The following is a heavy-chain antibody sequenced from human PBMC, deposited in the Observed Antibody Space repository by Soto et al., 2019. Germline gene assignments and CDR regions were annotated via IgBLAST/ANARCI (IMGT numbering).Heavy chain of an antibody. Sequence: GGSLRLSCAASGFTFSNFAMSWVRQAPGKGLEWVSATSGSGVSTFYADSVKGRFTISRDNSKNRVSLQMSSRRAEDTPIYCCAKGYSFGFEFWGQGILVTVSS. J-gene: IGHJ4*01. CDR3: AKGYSFGFEF. V-gene: IGHV3-23*01. CDR1: GFTFSNFA. CDR2: TSGSGVST. D-gene: IGHD4-4*01.